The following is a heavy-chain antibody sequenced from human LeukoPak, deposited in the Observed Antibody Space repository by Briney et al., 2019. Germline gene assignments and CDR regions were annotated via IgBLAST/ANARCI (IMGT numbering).Heavy chain of an antibody. CDR1: GYTFTGYS. Sequence: GASVKVSCKASGYTFTGYSVHWVRQAPGQGLEWMGWINPNSGGTKYALKFQGRVTMTRDTSISTAYMELSRLTSDDTAVYYCASSSSWYSHFDYWGQGTLVTVSS. D-gene: IGHD6-13*01. J-gene: IGHJ4*02. V-gene: IGHV1-2*02. CDR3: ASSSSWYSHFDY. CDR2: INPNSGGT.